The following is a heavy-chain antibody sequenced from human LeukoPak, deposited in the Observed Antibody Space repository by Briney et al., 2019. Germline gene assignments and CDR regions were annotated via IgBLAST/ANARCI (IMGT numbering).Heavy chain of an antibody. CDR3: ATYSSSWYYFDY. CDR1: GYTLTELS. D-gene: IGHD6-13*01. V-gene: IGHV1-24*01. CDR2: FDPEDGET. J-gene: IGHJ4*02. Sequence: ASVKVSCKVSGYTLTELSMHWVRQAPGKGLEWMGGFDPEDGETIYAQKFQGRVTMTEDTSTDTAYMELGSLRSEDTAVYYCATYSSSWYYFDYWGQGTLVTVSS.